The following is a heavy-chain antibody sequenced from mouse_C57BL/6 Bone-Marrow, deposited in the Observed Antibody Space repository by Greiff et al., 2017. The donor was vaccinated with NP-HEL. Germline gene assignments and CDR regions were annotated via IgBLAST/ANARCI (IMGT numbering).Heavy chain of an antibody. CDR1: GYTFNSYW. J-gene: IGHJ2*01. CDR3: TRWPIYYENYFDY. D-gene: IGHD2-4*01. CDR2: IYPGNSDT. V-gene: IGHV1-5*01. Sequence: VQLKQSGTVLARPGASVKMSCKTSGYTFNSYWMHWVKQRPGQGLEWIGAIYPGNSDTSYNQKFKGKAKLTAVTSSSTAYLELSSLTNEDATVYDYTRWPIYYENYFDYWGQGTTLTVSS.